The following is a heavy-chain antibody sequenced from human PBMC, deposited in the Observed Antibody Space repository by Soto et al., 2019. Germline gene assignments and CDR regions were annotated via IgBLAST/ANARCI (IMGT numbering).Heavy chain of an antibody. CDR3: ARDLVVAATAPDY. CDR2: IWYDGSNK. Sequence: QVQLVESGGGVVQPGRSLRLSCAASGFTFSSYGMHWVRQAPGKGLEWVAVIWYDGSNKYYADSVKGRFTISRDNSKNPLYLQMHSLRAEDTAVYYCARDLVVAATAPDYWGQGTLVTVSS. D-gene: IGHD2-15*01. CDR1: GFTFSSYG. V-gene: IGHV3-33*01. J-gene: IGHJ4*02.